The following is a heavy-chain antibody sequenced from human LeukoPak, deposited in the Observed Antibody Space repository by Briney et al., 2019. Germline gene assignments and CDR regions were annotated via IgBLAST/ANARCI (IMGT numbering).Heavy chain of an antibody. CDR2: ISSSSSTI. CDR3: ARGSIAAAGSSKGYMDV. D-gene: IGHD6-13*01. CDR1: GFTFSSYS. Sequence: GGSLRLSCAASGFTFSSYSMNWVRQAPGKGLEWVSDISSSSSTIYYADSVKGRFTISRDNSKNTLYLQMNSLRAEDTTVYYCARGSIAAAGSSKGYMDVWGKGATVTVSS. V-gene: IGHV3-48*01. J-gene: IGHJ6*03.